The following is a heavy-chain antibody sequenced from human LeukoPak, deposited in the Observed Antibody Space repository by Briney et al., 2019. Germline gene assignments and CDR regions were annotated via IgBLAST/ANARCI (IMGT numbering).Heavy chain of an antibody. Sequence: PSETLSLTCTVSGGSISSYCWSWVRQPPGKGLEWIGCIYYSGSTNYNPSLKSRVTISVDTSKNQFSLKLSSVTAADTAVYYCARRSSWSFDYWGQGTLVTVSS. V-gene: IGHV4-59*08. D-gene: IGHD6-13*01. CDR3: ARRSSWSFDY. J-gene: IGHJ4*02. CDR2: IYYSGST. CDR1: GGSISSYC.